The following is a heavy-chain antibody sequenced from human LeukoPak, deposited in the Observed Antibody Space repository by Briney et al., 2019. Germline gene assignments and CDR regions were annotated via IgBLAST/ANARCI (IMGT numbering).Heavy chain of an antibody. CDR2: ISYDGSKK. D-gene: IGHD3-10*01. Sequence: GGSLRLSCAASGFTFSSYSMNWVRQAPGKGLEWVAVISYDGSKKYYADSVKGRFTISRDNSKNTLYLQMNSLRAEDTAVYYCARASGEGYWGQGTLVTVSS. CDR3: ARASGEGY. V-gene: IGHV3-30*03. J-gene: IGHJ4*02. CDR1: GFTFSSYS.